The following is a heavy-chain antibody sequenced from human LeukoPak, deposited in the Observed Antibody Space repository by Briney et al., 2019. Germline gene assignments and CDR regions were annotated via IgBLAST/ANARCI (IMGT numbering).Heavy chain of an antibody. V-gene: IGHV3-30-3*01. Sequence: PGGSLRLSCAASGFAFSSYAMHWVSRAPGKGLEWVAVISYDGSKEYYADSVKGRFTISRDNSENTLYLQINSLRVEDTAMYYCARDRVVGTIAFDAFDIWGQGTMVTVSS. CDR1: GFAFSSYA. CDR2: ISYDGSKE. CDR3: ARDRVVGTIAFDAFDI. J-gene: IGHJ3*02. D-gene: IGHD2-15*01.